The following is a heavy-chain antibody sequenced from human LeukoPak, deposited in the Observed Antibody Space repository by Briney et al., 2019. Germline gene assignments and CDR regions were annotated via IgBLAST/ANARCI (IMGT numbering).Heavy chain of an antibody. CDR1: RFTFSSYG. CDR2: IRYDGSNK. Sequence: GGSLRLSCAASRFTFSSYGMHWVRQAPGKGLEWVAFIRYDGSNKYYADSVKGRFTISRDNSKNTLYLQMNSLRAEDTAVYYCAKRGGIPVSPPDYWGQGTLVTVSS. J-gene: IGHJ4*02. D-gene: IGHD3-16*01. CDR3: AKRGGIPVSPPDY. V-gene: IGHV3-30*02.